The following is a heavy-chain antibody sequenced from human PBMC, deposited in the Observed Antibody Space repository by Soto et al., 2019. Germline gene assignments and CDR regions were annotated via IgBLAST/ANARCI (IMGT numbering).Heavy chain of an antibody. CDR1: GASISGFY. J-gene: IGHJ5*02. CDR2: IYATGTT. D-gene: IGHD1-1*01. CDR3: VRDGTKTLRDWFDP. Sequence: PSETLSLTCTVSGASISGFYCILIRNSAWKGLEWIGRIYATGTTDYNPSLKSRVMMSVDTSKKQFSLKLRSVTAADTAVYYCVRDGTKTLRDWFDPWGQGISVTVSS. V-gene: IGHV4-4*07.